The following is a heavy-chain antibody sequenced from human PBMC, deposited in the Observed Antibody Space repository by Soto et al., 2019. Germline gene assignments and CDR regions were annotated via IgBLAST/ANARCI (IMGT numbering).Heavy chain of an antibody. J-gene: IGHJ2*01. D-gene: IGHD3-10*02. Sequence: ERVSYISSSSSSIYYADSVKGRFSISRDNAKNSLYLQMNSLRAEDTAVYYCVFFFQAEDGIRDVRSVSAFLLNRSSDL. CDR3: VFFFQAEDGIRDVRSVSAFLLNRSSDL. V-gene: IGHV3-48*01. CDR2: ISSSSSSI.